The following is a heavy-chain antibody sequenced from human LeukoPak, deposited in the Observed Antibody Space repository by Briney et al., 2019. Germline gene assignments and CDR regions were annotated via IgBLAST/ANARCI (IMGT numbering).Heavy chain of an antibody. V-gene: IGHV4-59*01. CDR2: IYYSGST. J-gene: IGHJ3*02. D-gene: IGHD2-21*02. CDR3: ARSPYCGGDCYSEIDAFDI. CDR1: GGSISSYY. Sequence: SETLSLTCTVSGGSISSYYWSWIRQPPGEGLEWIGYIYYSGSTNYNPSLKSRVTISVDTSKNQFSLRLSSVTAADTAVYYCARSPYCGGDCYSEIDAFDIWGQGTMVTVSS.